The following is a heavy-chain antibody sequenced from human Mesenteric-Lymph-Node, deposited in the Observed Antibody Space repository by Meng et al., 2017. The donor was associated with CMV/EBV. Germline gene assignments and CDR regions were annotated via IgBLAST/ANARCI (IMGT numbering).Heavy chain of an antibody. V-gene: IGHV3-53*01. CDR1: GFTVSSNY. D-gene: IGHD7-27*01. CDR2: IYSGGST. Sequence: GESLKISCAASGFTVSSNYMSWVRQAPGKGLEWVSVIYSGGSTYYADSVEGRFTISRDNAKNSLYLQMNSLRAEDTAVYYCARDTVGNYWDYWGQGTLVTVSS. J-gene: IGHJ4*02. CDR3: ARDTVGNYWDY.